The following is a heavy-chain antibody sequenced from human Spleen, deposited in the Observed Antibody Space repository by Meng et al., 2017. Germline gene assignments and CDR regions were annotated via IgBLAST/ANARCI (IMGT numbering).Heavy chain of an antibody. J-gene: IGHJ4*02. CDR2: LGAHDGDT. D-gene: IGHD3-10*01. Sequence: HVQPGESGPEVKKPGASATVPCNASDYTFTGYGVSWVRQAPGQGLEWMAWLGAHDGDTSHAPKFQGRVTVSADRPTATAYMELRSLRSDDTAVYYCARGTPGRSYSDYWGQGTLVTVSS. CDR1: DYTFTGYG. CDR3: ARGTPGRSYSDY. V-gene: IGHV1-18*01.